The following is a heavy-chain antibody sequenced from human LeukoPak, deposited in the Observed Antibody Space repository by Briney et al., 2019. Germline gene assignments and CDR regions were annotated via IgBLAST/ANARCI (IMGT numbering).Heavy chain of an antibody. V-gene: IGHV3-21*01. CDR2: ISSGSTYR. Sequence: PGGSLRLSCAASGFTFSSYTINWVRQTPGRGLEWVSSISSGSTYRYYADSVKGRFTISRDNAKNSLYLQMNNLRAEDTAVYYCARGEYYFDYWGQGTLVTVSS. CDR3: ARGEYYFDY. CDR1: GFTFSSYT. J-gene: IGHJ4*02.